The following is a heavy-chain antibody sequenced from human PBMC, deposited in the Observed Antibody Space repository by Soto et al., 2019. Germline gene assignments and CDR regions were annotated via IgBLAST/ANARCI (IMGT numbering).Heavy chain of an antibody. CDR3: ASESSGRHDY. CDR2: IYQSGTT. Sequence: KPSETLSLTCSVSGGSVRSGSYYWTWIRQPPGKGLEWIGYIYQSGTTNYNASLKSRVTISIDTSKNQVFLKLNSVTAADTAVYYCASESSGRHDYWGQGTLVTVSS. J-gene: IGHJ4*02. V-gene: IGHV4-61*01. CDR1: GGSVRSGSYY. D-gene: IGHD3-22*01.